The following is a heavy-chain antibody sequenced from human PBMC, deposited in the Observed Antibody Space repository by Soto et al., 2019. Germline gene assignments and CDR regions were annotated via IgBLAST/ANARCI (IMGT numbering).Heavy chain of an antibody. CDR1: GFTFSSYV. CDR2: ISGSGGST. V-gene: IGHV3-23*01. Sequence: EVQLLESGGGLVQPGGSLRLSCAASGFTFSSYVMSWVRQAPGKGLEWVSAISGSGGSTYYADSVKGRFTISRDNSKNTLYLQMNSLRAEDTAVYYCAILTVVTPGKDYWGQGTLVTVSS. J-gene: IGHJ4*02. D-gene: IGHD2-21*02. CDR3: AILTVVTPGKDY.